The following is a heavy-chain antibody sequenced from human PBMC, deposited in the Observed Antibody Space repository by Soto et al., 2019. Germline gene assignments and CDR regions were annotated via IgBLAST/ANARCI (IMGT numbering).Heavy chain of an antibody. D-gene: IGHD2-2*01. CDR2: LSYDGSNK. CDR1: GFTFSTYA. CDR3: ARVVPAAMYYYYGMDV. J-gene: IGHJ6*02. Sequence: QVQLVESGGGVVQPGRSLRLSCAASGFTFSTYAMHWVRQAPGKGLEWVAVLSYDGSNKYYADSVKGRFTISRDTSKNTLYLQMNSLRAEDTAVYYCARVVPAAMYYYYGMDVWGQGTTVTGSS. V-gene: IGHV3-30*03.